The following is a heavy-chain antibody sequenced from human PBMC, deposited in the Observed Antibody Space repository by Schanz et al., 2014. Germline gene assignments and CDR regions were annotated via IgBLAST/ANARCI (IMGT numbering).Heavy chain of an antibody. Sequence: EAQLLESGGGVVQPGRSLRLSCAASGFTISSYSMNWVRQAPGKGLEWVSSISSSGSYIHYADSVKGRFTISRDNAKNTLYLQMNSLRAEDTAVYYCARDSRPNYDFLTAYYSIDYWGQGTLVTVSS. V-gene: IGHV3-21*01. CDR1: GFTISSYS. J-gene: IGHJ4*02. D-gene: IGHD3-9*01. CDR2: ISSSGSYI. CDR3: ARDSRPNYDFLTAYYSIDY.